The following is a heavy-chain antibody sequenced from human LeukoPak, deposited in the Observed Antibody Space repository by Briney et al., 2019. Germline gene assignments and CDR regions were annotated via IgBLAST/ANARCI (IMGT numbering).Heavy chain of an antibody. CDR2: IYTSGST. J-gene: IGHJ5*02. V-gene: IGHV4-61*02. D-gene: IGHD6-13*01. CDR3: ARDGDPKIAEGLDP. Sequence: SETLSLTCAVSGGSIIVAAYSWSWIRQPAGKGLEWIGRIYTSGSTNYNPSLKSRVTMSVDTSKNQFSLKLSSVTAADTAVYYCARDGDPKIAEGLDPWGQGTLVTVSS. CDR1: GGSIIVAAYS.